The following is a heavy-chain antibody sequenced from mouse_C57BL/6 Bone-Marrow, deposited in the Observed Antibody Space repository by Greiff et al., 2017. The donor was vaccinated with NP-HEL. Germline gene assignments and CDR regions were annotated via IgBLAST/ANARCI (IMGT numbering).Heavy chain of an antibody. CDR1: GYSFTSYY. V-gene: IGHV1-66*01. J-gene: IGHJ3*01. CDR3: ASAGWLLPFAF. D-gene: IGHD2-3*01. CDR2: IYPGSGNT. Sequence: QVQLQQSGPELVKPGASVKISCKASGYSFTSYYIHWVKQRPGQGLEWIGWIYPGSGNTKYNEKFKGKATLTADTSSSTAYMQLSSLTSEDSAVYYCASAGWLLPFAFWGQGTLVTVSA.